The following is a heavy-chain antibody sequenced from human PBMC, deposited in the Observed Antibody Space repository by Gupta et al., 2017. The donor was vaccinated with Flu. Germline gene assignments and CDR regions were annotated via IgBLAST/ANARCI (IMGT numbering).Heavy chain of an antibody. J-gene: IGHJ4*02. CDR2: ISSSSSYI. CDR3: ARSWEPKAFTDY. CDR1: GFTFSTYS. D-gene: IGHD1-1*01. Sequence: EVQLVESGGGLVKPGGSLRLSCAASGFTFSTYSVNWVRQAPGKGLEWVSFISSSSSYINYADSVKGRFTTSRDNAKNSLYLQMNSLRAEDTAVYYCARSWEPKAFTDYWGQGTLVTVSS. V-gene: IGHV3-21*02.